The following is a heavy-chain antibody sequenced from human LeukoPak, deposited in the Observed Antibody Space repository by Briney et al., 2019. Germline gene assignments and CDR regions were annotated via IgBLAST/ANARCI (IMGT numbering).Heavy chain of an antibody. D-gene: IGHD1-26*01. Sequence: SETLSLTCSVSGYSISNGYYWGWIRQPPGKGLEWIGSMYHSGSTYYNPSLKSRVTMSADTSKNQFSLKLSSVTAADTAVYYCARRVRSGSYYGRFDYWGQGTLVTVSS. CDR2: MYHSGST. J-gene: IGHJ4*02. V-gene: IGHV4-38-2*01. CDR1: GYSISNGYY. CDR3: ARRVRSGSYYGRFDY.